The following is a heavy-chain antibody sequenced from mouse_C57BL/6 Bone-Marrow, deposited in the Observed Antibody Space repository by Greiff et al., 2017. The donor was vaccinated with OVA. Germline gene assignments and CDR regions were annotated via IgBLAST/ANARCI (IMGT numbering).Heavy chain of an antibody. Sequence: VKLVESGAELARPGASVKMSCKASGYTFTSYTMHWVKQRPGQGLEWIGYINPSSGYTNYNQKFKDKATLTADKSSSTAYMQLSSLTSEDSAVYYCARPYDYDWYFDVWGTGTTVTVSS. V-gene: IGHV1-4*01. CDR2: INPSSGYT. CDR3: ARPYDYDWYFDV. D-gene: IGHD2-4*01. J-gene: IGHJ1*03. CDR1: GYTFTSYT.